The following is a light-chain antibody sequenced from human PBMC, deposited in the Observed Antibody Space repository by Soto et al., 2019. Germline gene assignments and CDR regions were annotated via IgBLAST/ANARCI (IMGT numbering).Light chain of an antibody. CDR2: EGT. CDR1: SSDVGRYNL. J-gene: IGLJ1*01. CDR3: CSYAGSGTFYV. V-gene: IGLV2-23*01. Sequence: QSALTQPASVSGSPGQSITISCTGTSSDVGRYNLVSWYQQHPGKAPKLMIYEGTERPSWVSNRFSGSKSDNTASLTISGLQAEDEADYYCCSYAGSGTFYVFGTGTKVTVL.